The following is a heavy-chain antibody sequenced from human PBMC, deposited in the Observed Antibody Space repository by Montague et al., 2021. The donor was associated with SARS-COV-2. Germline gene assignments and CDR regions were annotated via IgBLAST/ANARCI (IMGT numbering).Heavy chain of an antibody. D-gene: IGHD1-14*01. CDR2: IYWDDAK. V-gene: IGHV2-5*02. Sequence: PALVKPTQTLTLTCTFSGFSLTPRGVGVGWIRQPPGKALEWLALIYWDDAKHYSPSLKSRLTITKDTSKNQVVLTMTNMDPVDTATYYCAHKLYGINRRWFDPWGQGTLVTVSS. CDR3: AHKLYGINRRWFDP. J-gene: IGHJ5*02. CDR1: GFSLTPRGVG.